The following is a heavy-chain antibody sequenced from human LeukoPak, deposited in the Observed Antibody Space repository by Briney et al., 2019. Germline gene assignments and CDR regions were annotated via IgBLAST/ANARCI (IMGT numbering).Heavy chain of an antibody. J-gene: IGHJ4*02. CDR3: AKDGYCSGGSCYANFFDR. CDR1: GFSFLHYG. V-gene: IGHV3-30*18. Sequence: GGPLRLSCAASGFSFLHYGMHWVRQAPGKGLEWVAFISSDGSKEYYADSVKGRFTISRDNSKNTLYLHVNSPRAEDTAVFFCAKDGYCSGGSCYANFFDRWGQGTLVTVSS. D-gene: IGHD2-15*01. CDR2: ISSDGSKE.